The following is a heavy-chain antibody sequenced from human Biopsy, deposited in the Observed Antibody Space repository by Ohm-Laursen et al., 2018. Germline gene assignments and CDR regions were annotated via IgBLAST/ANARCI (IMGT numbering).Heavy chain of an antibody. CDR2: IYYSGST. J-gene: IGHJ4*02. CDR3: ASRGLVMASDYYFDD. CDR1: GVYISDYY. Sequence: SDTLSLTCSVSGVYISDYYWSWIRQPPGRGLEWVGSIYYSGSTNYNPSLKSRVTISAATSKSQLSLHLTSVTAADTAVYYCASRGLVMASDYYFDDWGQGTLVTVSS. V-gene: IGHV4-59*08. D-gene: IGHD3/OR15-3a*01.